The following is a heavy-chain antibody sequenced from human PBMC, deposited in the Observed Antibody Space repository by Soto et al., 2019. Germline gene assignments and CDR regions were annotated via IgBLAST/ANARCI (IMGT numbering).Heavy chain of an antibody. V-gene: IGHV3-30*18. D-gene: IGHD2-15*01. CDR1: GFTFSNYG. CDR3: AKDGAPRYCGRSSCHPAGDY. J-gene: IGHJ4*02. CDR2: ISYDGSHK. Sequence: QVQLVESGGGVVQPGRSLRLSCAGSGFTFSNYGLHWVRQAPGKGLEWVAVISYDGSHKYYADSVKGRFTISRDNSNNRLYLQMDSLRAEDTAVYYCAKDGAPRYCGRSSCHPAGDYWGQGTLVTVSS.